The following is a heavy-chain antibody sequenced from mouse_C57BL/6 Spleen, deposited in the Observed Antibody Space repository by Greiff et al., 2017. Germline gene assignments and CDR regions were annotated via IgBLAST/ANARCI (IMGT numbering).Heavy chain of an antibody. CDR2: IHPNSGST. V-gene: IGHV1-64*01. Sequence: VQLKQPGAELVKPGASVKLSCKASGYTFTSYWMHWVKQRPGQGLEWIGMIHPNSGSTNYNEKFKSKATLTVDKSSSTAYMQLSSLTSEDSAVYYCAGAGGLRDAMDYWGQGTSVTVSS. D-gene: IGHD2-4*01. J-gene: IGHJ4*01. CDR3: AGAGGLRDAMDY. CDR1: GYTFTSYW.